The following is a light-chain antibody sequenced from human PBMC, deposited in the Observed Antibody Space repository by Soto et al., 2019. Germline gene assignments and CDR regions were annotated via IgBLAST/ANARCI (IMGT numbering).Light chain of an antibody. J-gene: IGKJ5*01. CDR3: QKYSSVIT. CDR2: AAS. V-gene: IGKV1-27*01. CDR1: QGIRNF. Sequence: DIQMTQSPSSLSASVGDRVTITCRASQGIRNFLAWYQQKPGKVPKLLISAASTLESGVPSRFSGSGSGTDFTLTITSLQPEDVATYYCQKYSSVITFGQGTRLDI.